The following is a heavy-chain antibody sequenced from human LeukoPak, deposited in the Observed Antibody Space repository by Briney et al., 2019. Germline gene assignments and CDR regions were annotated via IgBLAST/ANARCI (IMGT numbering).Heavy chain of an antibody. D-gene: IGHD3-16*01. Sequence: GGSLRLSCAASGSTFSSYCMHWVRQAPGRGLVWVSRISSDGSSTIYADSVKGRFTISRDNAKNTLYLQMNSLRAEDTAVYYCARDWGGYGPTSHDYWGQGTLVTVSS. J-gene: IGHJ4*02. V-gene: IGHV3-74*01. CDR1: GSTFSSYC. CDR2: ISSDGSST. CDR3: ARDWGGYGPTSHDY.